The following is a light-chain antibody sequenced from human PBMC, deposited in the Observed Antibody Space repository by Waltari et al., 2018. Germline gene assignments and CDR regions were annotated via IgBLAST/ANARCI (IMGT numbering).Light chain of an antibody. J-gene: IGLJ3*02. Sequence: QSVLTQPPSASGAPGQRVTISCFGSSTNIGTKTVTWYQPLPGTAPKLLLSCNNQRPSGFPDRFSGSMSGTSASLAISGLQSEDESDYYCAAWDDSLNGVFGGGTKLTVL. CDR1: STNIGTKT. CDR3: AAWDDSLNGV. CDR2: CNN. V-gene: IGLV1-44*01.